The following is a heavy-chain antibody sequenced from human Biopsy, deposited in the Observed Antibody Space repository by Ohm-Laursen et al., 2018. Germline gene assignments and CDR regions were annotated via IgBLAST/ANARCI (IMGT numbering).Heavy chain of an antibody. CDR1: GVSINTGGYY. V-gene: IGHV4-31*03. J-gene: IGHJ5*02. Sequence: TLSLTCTVSGVSINTGGYYWTWIRQHPGTGLEWIGYIRYSGNTLYNPSLKSRLTISVDTSRNQFSLKLTSVTAADTALYYCTRAGGGKIYDLWGQGTLVTVSS. CDR3: TRAGGGKIYDL. CDR2: IRYSGNT. D-gene: IGHD3-16*01.